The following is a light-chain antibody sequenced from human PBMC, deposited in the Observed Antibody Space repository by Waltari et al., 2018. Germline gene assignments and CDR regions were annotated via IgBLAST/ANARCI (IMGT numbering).Light chain of an antibody. CDR3: QQYNSFPCT. V-gene: IGKV1-5*03. CDR1: QNISSW. CDR2: KGS. J-gene: IGKJ2*02. Sequence: DIQMTQSPSTLSASVGARVTITCRASQNISSWLAWYQQKPGKDPKFLIYKGSSLKSGVPSRCSGSGSGTECTLSISSLQSDDVATYYCQQYNSFPCTFGQGTKLEIK.